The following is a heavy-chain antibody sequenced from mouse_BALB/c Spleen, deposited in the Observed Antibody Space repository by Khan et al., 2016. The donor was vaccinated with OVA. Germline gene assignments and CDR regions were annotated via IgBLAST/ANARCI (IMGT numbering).Heavy chain of an antibody. D-gene: IGHD2-3*01. CDR1: GFTFSSYG. Sequence: EVMLVESGGDLVKPGGSLKLSCAASGFTFSSYGMSWVRQTPDKRLEWVAAISSGGSYTYYPDSLKGRFTISRDTATNTLYLQLSSLKSEDTAMYYCERQPGYYEGSAMDYWGQGTSVTVSS. CDR2: ISSGGSYT. V-gene: IGHV5-6*02. J-gene: IGHJ4*01. CDR3: ERQPGYYEGSAMDY.